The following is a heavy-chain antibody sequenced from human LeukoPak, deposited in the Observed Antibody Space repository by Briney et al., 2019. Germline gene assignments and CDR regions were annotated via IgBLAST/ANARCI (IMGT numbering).Heavy chain of an antibody. D-gene: IGHD2-2*01. CDR2: IRSRANSYVT. CDR1: GFTFSGSA. Sequence: GGSLRLSCAASGFTFSGSAMHWVRQASGKGLEWVGRIRSRANSYVTAYAAAVAGRFIISRDDSSDTAYLQMNSLTTEDTAVYYCTRHSDAYCSRANCYVDNFYGLDVWGQGTRVTVSS. J-gene: IGHJ6*02. V-gene: IGHV3-73*01. CDR3: TRHSDAYCSRANCYVDNFYGLDV.